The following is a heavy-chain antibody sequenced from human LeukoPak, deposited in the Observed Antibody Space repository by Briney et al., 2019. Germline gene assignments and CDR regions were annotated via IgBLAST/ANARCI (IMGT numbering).Heavy chain of an antibody. CDR3: ARGVSYYDSSGYYNEYFQH. V-gene: IGHV4-59*08. CDR1: GGSISSYY. CDR2: IYYSGST. D-gene: IGHD3-22*01. Sequence: SETLSLTCTVSGGSISSYYWSWIRQPPGKGLEWIWYIYYSGSTHSNPSLKSRVTISVDTSKNQFSLKLSFVTAADTAVYYCARGVSYYDSSGYYNEYFQHWGQGTLVTVSS. J-gene: IGHJ1*01.